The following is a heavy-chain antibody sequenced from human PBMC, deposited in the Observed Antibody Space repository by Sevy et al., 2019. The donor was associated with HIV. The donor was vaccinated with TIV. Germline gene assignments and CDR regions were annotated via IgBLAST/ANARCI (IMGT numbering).Heavy chain of an antibody. CDR3: TLEGLYCSGGSCYSEGFDT. J-gene: IGHJ4*02. V-gene: IGHV3-15*01. D-gene: IGHD2-15*01. Sequence: GGSLRLSCAAFGFPFNNAWMSWVRQAPGKGLEWVGRIKSKTDGGTTDYATTVKGRFTISRDDSKNTLYLQMNSLKTDDTAVYYCTLEGLYCSGGSCYSEGFDTWGQGTLVTVSS. CDR2: IKSKTDGGTT. CDR1: GFPFNNAW.